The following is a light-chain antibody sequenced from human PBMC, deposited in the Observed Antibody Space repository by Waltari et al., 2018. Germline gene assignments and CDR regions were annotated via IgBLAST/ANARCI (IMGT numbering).Light chain of an antibody. CDR2: WAS. V-gene: IGKV4-1*01. J-gene: IGKJ2*01. CDR1: QSVLYSSNNENY. Sequence: DIVMTQSPDSLPLSLGERATINCKSSQSVLYSSNNENYLDWYQQKPGQPPKLLIYWASARTSGVPDRFSGSGSGTDFTLTISSLQAEDVAVYYCQQYYSIPPAFGQGTKLEIQ. CDR3: QQYYSIPPA.